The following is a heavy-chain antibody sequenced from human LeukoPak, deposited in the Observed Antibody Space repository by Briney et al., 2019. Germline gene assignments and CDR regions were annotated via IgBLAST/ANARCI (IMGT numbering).Heavy chain of an antibody. CDR1: GGTVTDYG. J-gene: IGHJ4*02. V-gene: IGHV1-69*01. Sequence: ASVKVSCKASGGTVTDYGISWVRQAPRQGLEWMGGIVPQFGTSHYAQKFQGRVTITADEATNTLYMELSSLRPEDTGVYYCARDECTDGSCYTDYWGQGSQVTVSS. CDR3: ARDECTDGSCYTDY. D-gene: IGHD2-2*02. CDR2: IVPQFGTS.